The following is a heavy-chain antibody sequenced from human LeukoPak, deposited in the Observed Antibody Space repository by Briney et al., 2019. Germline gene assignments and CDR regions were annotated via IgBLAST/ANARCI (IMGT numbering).Heavy chain of an antibody. V-gene: IGHV4-59*05. CDR2: IYYSGST. D-gene: IGHD6-19*01. Sequence: SETLSLTCTVSGASISNYYWSWIRQPAGKGLEWIGSIYYSGSTYYNPSLKSRVTISVDTSKNQFSLKLSSVTAADTAVYYCARVFMVAVAGGDLADYWGQGTLVTVSS. CDR1: GASISNYY. CDR3: ARVFMVAVAGGDLADY. J-gene: IGHJ4*02.